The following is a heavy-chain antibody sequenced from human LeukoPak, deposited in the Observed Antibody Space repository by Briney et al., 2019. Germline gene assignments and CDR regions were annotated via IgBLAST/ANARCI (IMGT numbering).Heavy chain of an antibody. Sequence: ASVKVTCKASGYTFTSYYMHWVRQAAGKGLEGMGIINPSGGSTSYAQKFQGRVTKTRDMSPSKVYMELNSLRTEDTAVFYCWRSPLKTRNHVEYWGQGTLVTVSP. CDR2: INPSGGST. D-gene: IGHD1-14*01. J-gene: IGHJ4*02. V-gene: IGHV1-46*01. CDR3: WRSPLKTRNHVEY. CDR1: GYTFTSYY.